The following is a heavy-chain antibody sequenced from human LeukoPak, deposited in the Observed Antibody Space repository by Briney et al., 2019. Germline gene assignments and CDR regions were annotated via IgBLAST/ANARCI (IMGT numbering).Heavy chain of an antibody. CDR2: IYYSGST. D-gene: IGHD1-26*01. CDR1: GGSISSYY. J-gene: IGHJ4*02. Sequence: SETLSLTCTVSGGSISSYYWSWIRQPPGKGLEWIGYIYYSGSTNYNPSLKSRVTISVDTSKNQFSLKLSSVTAADTAVYYCARAGATGFDYWGQGTLVTVSS. CDR3: ARAGATGFDY. V-gene: IGHV4-59*08.